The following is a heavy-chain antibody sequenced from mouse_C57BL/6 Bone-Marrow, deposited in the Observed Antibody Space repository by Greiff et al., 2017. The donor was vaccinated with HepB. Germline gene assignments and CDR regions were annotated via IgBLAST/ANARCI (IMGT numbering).Heavy chain of an antibody. CDR1: GFTFSDAW. Sequence: EVKVEESGGGLVQPGGSMKLSCAASGFTFSDAWMDWVRQSPEKGLEWVAEIRNKANNHAKYYAESVKGRFTISRDDSKSSVYLQMNSLRAEDTGIYYCTRWLRSYFDYWGQGTTLTVSS. V-gene: IGHV6-6*01. D-gene: IGHD1-1*01. CDR2: IRNKANNHAK. CDR3: TRWLRSYFDY. J-gene: IGHJ2*01.